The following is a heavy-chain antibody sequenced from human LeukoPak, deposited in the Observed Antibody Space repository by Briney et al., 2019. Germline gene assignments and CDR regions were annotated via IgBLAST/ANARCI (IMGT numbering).Heavy chain of an antibody. D-gene: IGHD6-19*01. Sequence: ASVKVSCKASGGTFSSYAISWVRQAPGQGLEWMGWISAYNGNTNYAQKLQGRVTMTTDTSTSTAYMELRSLRSDDTAVYYCARGVAGTVPFDYWGQGTLVTVSS. V-gene: IGHV1-18*01. CDR3: ARGVAGTVPFDY. CDR1: GGTFSSYA. CDR2: ISAYNGNT. J-gene: IGHJ4*02.